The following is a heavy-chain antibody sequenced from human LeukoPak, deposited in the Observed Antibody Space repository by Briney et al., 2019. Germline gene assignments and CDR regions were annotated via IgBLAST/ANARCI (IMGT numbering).Heavy chain of an antibody. CDR3: ARHTKNSSGWYYFDY. V-gene: IGHV4-59*08. Sequence: PSETLSLTCTVSGGPISNYYWSWIRQPPGKGLEWIGYISSSGSTNYNPSLKSRVTISVDTSKNQFSLKLSSVTAADTAVYYCARHTKNSSGWYYFDYWGQGTPVTVSS. CDR2: ISSSGST. D-gene: IGHD6-19*01. CDR1: GGPISNYY. J-gene: IGHJ4*02.